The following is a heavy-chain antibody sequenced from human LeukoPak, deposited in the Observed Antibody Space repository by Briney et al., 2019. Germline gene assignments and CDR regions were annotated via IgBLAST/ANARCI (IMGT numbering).Heavy chain of an antibody. Sequence: GGSLRLSCTVSGFTVSSNSMSWVRQAPGKGLEWVSFIYTTGSTHNSDSVKGRFTISRDNAKNSLYLQMNSLRAEDTAVYYCARDFLYCSGGSCYPGPAFDIWGQGTMVTVSS. V-gene: IGHV3-53*01. J-gene: IGHJ3*02. CDR3: ARDFLYCSGGSCYPGPAFDI. D-gene: IGHD2-15*01. CDR2: IYTTGST. CDR1: GFTVSSNS.